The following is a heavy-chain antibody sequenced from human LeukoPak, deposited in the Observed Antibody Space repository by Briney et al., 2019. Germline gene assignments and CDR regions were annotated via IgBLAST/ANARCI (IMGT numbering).Heavy chain of an antibody. CDR2: ISSSSSYI. CDR3: TTDYYGSGTMEY. J-gene: IGHJ4*02. D-gene: IGHD3-10*01. Sequence: GGSLRLSCAASGFTFRSYGMNWVRQAPGKGLEWVSSISSSSSYIYYADSVKGRFTISRDNAKNSLYLQMNSLRAEDTAVYYCTTDYYGSGTMEYWGQGTLVTVSS. V-gene: IGHV3-21*01. CDR1: GFTFRSYG.